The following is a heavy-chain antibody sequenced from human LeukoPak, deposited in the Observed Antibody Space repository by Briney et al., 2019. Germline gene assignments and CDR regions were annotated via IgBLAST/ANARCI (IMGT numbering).Heavy chain of an antibody. D-gene: IGHD3-9*01. V-gene: IGHV3-66*01. CDR1: GFTVSSNY. Sequence: GGSLRLSCAASGFTVSSNYMSWVRQAPGKGLEWVSVIYSGGSTYYADSVRGRFTISRDNAKNTLYLQMNTLRVGDTAVYYCTRDLMDYDVSTGLHHYYMDVWGQGTTVTVSS. CDR3: TRDLMDYDVSTGLHHYYMDV. CDR2: IYSGGST. J-gene: IGHJ6*02.